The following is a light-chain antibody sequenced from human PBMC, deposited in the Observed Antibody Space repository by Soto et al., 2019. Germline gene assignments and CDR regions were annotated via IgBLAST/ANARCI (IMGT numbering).Light chain of an antibody. CDR3: QHYNSYSEA. V-gene: IGKV1-5*03. J-gene: IGKJ1*01. Sequence: IQMKRSVSTLSGTVGDRVTITCRASQTISSWLAWYQQKPGKAPKLLIYKASTLKSGVPSRFSGSGSGTEFTLTICSLQPDDFATYYCQHYNSYSEAFAQGTKVEIK. CDR1: QTISSW. CDR2: KAS.